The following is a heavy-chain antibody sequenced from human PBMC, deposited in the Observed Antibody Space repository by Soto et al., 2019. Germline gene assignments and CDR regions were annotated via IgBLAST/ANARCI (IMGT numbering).Heavy chain of an antibody. J-gene: IGHJ4*02. D-gene: IGHD6-19*01. CDR1: GDSGSSTSAA. Sequence: SPALSLTCAISGDSGSSTSAAGSWIRQSPSRGLEWLGRTYYRSKWYSDYAVSVKSRITINPDTSKNQFSLQLNSVTPEDTAVYYCARGSYYSGWVWGQGTLVTVSS. V-gene: IGHV6-1*01. CDR2: TYYRSKWYS. CDR3: ARGSYYSGWV.